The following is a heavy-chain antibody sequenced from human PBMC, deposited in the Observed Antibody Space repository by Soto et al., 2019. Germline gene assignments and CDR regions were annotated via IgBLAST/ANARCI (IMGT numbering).Heavy chain of an antibody. D-gene: IGHD2-15*01. CDR1: GFTFSGSA. V-gene: IGHV3-73*02. CDR3: TSTESTGYCRGGSCYSLGYFDL. J-gene: IGHJ2*01. CDR2: IRSKANSYAT. Sequence: EVQLVESGGGLVQPGGSLKLSCAASGFTFSGSAMHWVRQASGKVLEWVGRIRSKANSYATAYAASVKGRVTISRDDSKNTAYLQMSSLKTEDTAVYYCTSTESTGYCRGGSCYSLGYFDLWGRGTLVTVSS.